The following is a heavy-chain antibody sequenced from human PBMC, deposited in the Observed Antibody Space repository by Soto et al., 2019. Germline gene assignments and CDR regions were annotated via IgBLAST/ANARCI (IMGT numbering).Heavy chain of an antibody. J-gene: IGHJ4*02. D-gene: IGHD3-3*01. V-gene: IGHV3-30*18. Sequence: SLRLSCAASGFTFSSYGMHWVRQAPGKGLEWVAVISYDGSNKYYADSVKGRFTISRDNSKNTLYLQMNSLRAEDTAVYYCAKPMPYDFWSGYYDYWGQGTLVTVSS. CDR3: AKPMPYDFWSGYYDY. CDR1: GFTFSSYG. CDR2: ISYDGSNK.